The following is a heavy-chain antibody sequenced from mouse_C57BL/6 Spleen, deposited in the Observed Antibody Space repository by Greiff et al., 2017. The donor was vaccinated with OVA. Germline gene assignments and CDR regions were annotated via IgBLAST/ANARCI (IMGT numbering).Heavy chain of an antibody. CDR1: GYTFTSYW. J-gene: IGHJ1*03. CDR3: ARSGYGSSYWYFDV. Sequence: VQLQQPGAELVMPGASVKLSCKASGYTFTSYWMHWVKQRPGQGLEWIGEIDPSDSYTNYNQKFKGKSTLTVDKSSSTAYMQLSSLTSEDSAVYYCARSGYGSSYWYFDVWGTGTTGTVSS. CDR2: IDPSDSYT. V-gene: IGHV1-69*01. D-gene: IGHD1-1*01.